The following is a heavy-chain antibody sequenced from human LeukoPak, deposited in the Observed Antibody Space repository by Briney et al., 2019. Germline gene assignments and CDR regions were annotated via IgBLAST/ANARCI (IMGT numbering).Heavy chain of an antibody. CDR3: VRALLDTSGYDFDH. Sequence: SETLSLTCTVSGYSISSGYYWGWIRQPPGKGLEWIGSIYHSGSTYYNPSLKSRVNISVDSSKNQSSLKLSSVTAADTAVYYCVRALLDTSGYDFDHWGRGTLVTVSS. CDR2: IYHSGST. J-gene: IGHJ4*02. D-gene: IGHD3-22*01. V-gene: IGHV4-38-2*02. CDR1: GYSISSGYY.